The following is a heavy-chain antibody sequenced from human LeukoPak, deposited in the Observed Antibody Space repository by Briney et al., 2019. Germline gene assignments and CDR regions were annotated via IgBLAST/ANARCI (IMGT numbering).Heavy chain of an antibody. D-gene: IGHD2-15*01. CDR2: INEDGGKT. V-gene: IGHV3-43*02. Sequence: PGGSLRLSCAASGFSFYDYPMHWVRQAPGKGLEWVSLINEDGGKTFYADSVRGRFTISRDNSKNSLYLQMNSLRTEDTALYYCAKEIDTLGTNAFDIWGQGTIVTVSS. CDR1: GFSFYDYP. J-gene: IGHJ3*02. CDR3: AKEIDTLGTNAFDI.